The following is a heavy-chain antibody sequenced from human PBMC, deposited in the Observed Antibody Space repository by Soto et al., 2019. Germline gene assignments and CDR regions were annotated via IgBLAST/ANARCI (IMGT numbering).Heavy chain of an antibody. D-gene: IGHD3-10*01. V-gene: IGHV3-21*01. CDR2: ISSSSSYI. J-gene: IGHJ5*02. CDR3: AREWAGGFDP. Sequence: EVQLVESGGGPVKPGGPLRLSCAASGFTFSDYSMDWVRQAPGKGLEWVSSISSSSSYIYYADSVKGRFTTSRDNAKNSLYLQMNSLKAEDTAVYYCAREWAGGFDPWGQGTLVTVSS. CDR1: GFTFSDYS.